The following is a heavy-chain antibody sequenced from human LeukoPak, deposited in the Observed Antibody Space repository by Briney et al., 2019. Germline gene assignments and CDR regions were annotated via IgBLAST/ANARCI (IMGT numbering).Heavy chain of an antibody. Sequence: GGSLRLSCTASGFTFSSYAMHWVRQAPGKGLEYVSTINSNGGSTYYPNSVKGRFTISRDNSKNTLYLQMNSLRAEDTAVYYCAKGFLEWSFPDAFDIWGQGTMVTVSS. CDR1: GFTFSSYA. D-gene: IGHD3-3*01. J-gene: IGHJ3*02. CDR3: AKGFLEWSFPDAFDI. V-gene: IGHV3-64*01. CDR2: INSNGGST.